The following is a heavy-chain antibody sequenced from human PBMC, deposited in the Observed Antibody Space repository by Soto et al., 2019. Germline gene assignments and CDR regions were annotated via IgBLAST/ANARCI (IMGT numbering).Heavy chain of an antibody. CDR2: INAANGQT. CDR1: GYTFTNYA. Sequence: AASVKVSCKASGYTFTNYAIHWVRQGPGQSLEWMGWINAANGQTKYSQNFQGRVTISRDTSASATYMELSSLRSEDTAVYYCARDGAVAGNANFDYWGQGALVTVSS. J-gene: IGHJ4*02. D-gene: IGHD6-19*01. V-gene: IGHV1-3*01. CDR3: ARDGAVAGNANFDY.